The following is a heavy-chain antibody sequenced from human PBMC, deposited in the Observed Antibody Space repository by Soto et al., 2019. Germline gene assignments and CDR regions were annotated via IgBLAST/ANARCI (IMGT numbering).Heavy chain of an antibody. Sequence: SETLSLTCGVYGGSFSGYYWSWIRQPPGKGLEWIGEVNHSGSTRYSPSFQGQVTISADKSISTAYLQWSSLKASDTAMYYCARCVGSRRGDYYYGMDVWGQGTTVTVSS. CDR2: VNHSGST. CDR3: ARCVGSRRGDYYYGMDV. CDR1: GGSFSGYY. D-gene: IGHD3-10*01. J-gene: IGHJ6*02. V-gene: IGHV4-34*10.